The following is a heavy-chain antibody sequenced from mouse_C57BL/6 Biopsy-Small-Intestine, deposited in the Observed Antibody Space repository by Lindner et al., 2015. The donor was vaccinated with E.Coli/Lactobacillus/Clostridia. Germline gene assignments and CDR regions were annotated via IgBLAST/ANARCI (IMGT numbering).Heavy chain of an antibody. D-gene: IGHD1-1*01. V-gene: IGHV1-19*01. CDR2: INPSGGRT. CDR1: GYTFISYY. Sequence: SVKVSCKASGYTFISYYMHWVRQAPGQGLEWMGVINPSGGRTSYAQKFQGRVTMTSDTSTSTVYMELSSLRSEDTAVYYCARSCREGHYYFYGMDVWGQGTTVTVSS. J-gene: IGHJ1*01. CDR3: ARSCREGHYYFYGMDV.